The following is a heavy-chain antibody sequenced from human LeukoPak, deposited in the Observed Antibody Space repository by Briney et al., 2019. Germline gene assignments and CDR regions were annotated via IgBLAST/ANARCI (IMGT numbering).Heavy chain of an antibody. Sequence: ASVKVSCKVFGYTLSQLLMHWVRQAPGKGLEWMGGFDPEDDETIYAQKFQGRVTMTEDTSTDTAYMELNSLRSEDTAVYYCATIYRRIGVAVDHPFDYWGQGTLVTVSS. CDR2: FDPEDDET. D-gene: IGHD3-3*01. V-gene: IGHV1-24*01. J-gene: IGHJ4*02. CDR1: GYTLSQLL. CDR3: ATIYRRIGVAVDHPFDY.